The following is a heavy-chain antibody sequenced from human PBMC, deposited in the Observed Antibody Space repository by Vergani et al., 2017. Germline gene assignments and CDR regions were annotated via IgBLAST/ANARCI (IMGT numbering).Heavy chain of an antibody. CDR3: ARRPPGSSGEGYCGVVDY. V-gene: IGHV3-23*01. J-gene: IGHJ4*02. CDR2: LSASDRRT. CDR1: GFTFIMHA. D-gene: IGHD3-10*01. Sequence: EVQLLESGGDLVQPGGSLRLSCAASGFTFIMHAMSWVRQAPGKGLEWVSTLSASDRRTHYADSVKGRFTISRDNAKNSVTLQMDNLRAEDTAVYYCARRPPGSSGEGYCGVVDYWGQGTLVAVTS.